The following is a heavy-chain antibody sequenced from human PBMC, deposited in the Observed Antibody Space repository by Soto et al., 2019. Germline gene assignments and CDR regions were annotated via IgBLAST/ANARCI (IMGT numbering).Heavy chain of an antibody. CDR2: ISYDGSNK. CDR1: GFTFSSYA. D-gene: IGHD2-8*02. J-gene: IGHJ6*02. Sequence: QVQLVESGGGVVQPGRSLRLSCAASGFTFSSYAMHWVRQAPGKGLEWVAGISYDGSNKYYADSVKGRFTISRDNSKNTLYLQMNSLRAEDTAVYYCARDLEVFGTGGYYYGMDVWGQGTTVTVSS. V-gene: IGHV3-30-3*01. CDR3: ARDLEVFGTGGYYYGMDV.